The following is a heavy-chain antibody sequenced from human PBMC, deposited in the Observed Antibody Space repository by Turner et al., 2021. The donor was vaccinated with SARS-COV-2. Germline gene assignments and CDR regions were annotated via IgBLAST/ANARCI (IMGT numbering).Heavy chain of an antibody. CDR1: GFTFSIYA. CDR3: AKKREGSSSMGVCDY. CDR2: ISDSGDST. Sequence: EVLFLESGRGPVEPGGFLRLSCAASGFTFSIYAMSWVRQAPGKGLEWVSAISDSGDSTYHADSVKGRFTISRDNSKNTLYMQMNSLRAEDTAVYYCAKKREGSSSMGVCDYWGQGTLVTVSS. V-gene: IGHV3-23*01. D-gene: IGHD6-6*01. J-gene: IGHJ4*02.